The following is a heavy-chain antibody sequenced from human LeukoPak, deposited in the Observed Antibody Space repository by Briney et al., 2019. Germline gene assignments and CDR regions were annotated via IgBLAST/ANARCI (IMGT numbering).Heavy chain of an antibody. J-gene: IGHJ5*02. V-gene: IGHV4-39*07. Sequence: SETLSLTCTVSGGSISSSNYYWGWIRQPPGKGLEWIGSIYYSGSTYYNPSLKSRVTISVDTSKNQFSLKLSSVTAADTAVYYCARAARPRYSGRHYDNWFDPWGQGTLVTVSS. CDR1: GGSISSSNYY. CDR2: IYYSGST. D-gene: IGHD1-26*01. CDR3: ARAARPRYSGRHYDNWFDP.